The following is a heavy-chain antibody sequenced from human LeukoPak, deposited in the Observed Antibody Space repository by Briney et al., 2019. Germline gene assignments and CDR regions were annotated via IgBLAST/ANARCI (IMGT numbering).Heavy chain of an antibody. D-gene: IGHD2-8*02. Sequence: SETLSLTCAASGGSVSSYYWSWVRQPAGKGLEWVGRIYTGGSTYYNHSLKGRVTMSVDTSKNPLSLKMSSLTAADTAVYYCARTRMAGTGGWFDPWGQGTLVTVSS. CDR3: ARTRMAGTGGWFDP. J-gene: IGHJ5*02. CDR1: GGSVSSYY. CDR2: IYTGGST. V-gene: IGHV4-4*07.